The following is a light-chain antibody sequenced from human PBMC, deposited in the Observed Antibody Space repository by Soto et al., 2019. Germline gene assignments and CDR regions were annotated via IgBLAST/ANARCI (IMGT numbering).Light chain of an antibody. CDR1: QSVSSW. V-gene: IGKV1-5*03. CDR2: KAS. CDR3: QQYKSNPLT. Sequence: DIQMTQSPSTLSASVRDRVTITCRASQSVSSWLAWYQQKPGKVPKLLIYKASTLQSGVPSRFSGSGSGTEFTLTISSLQPDDFAAYYCQQYKSNPLTFGGGTKVEIK. J-gene: IGKJ4*01.